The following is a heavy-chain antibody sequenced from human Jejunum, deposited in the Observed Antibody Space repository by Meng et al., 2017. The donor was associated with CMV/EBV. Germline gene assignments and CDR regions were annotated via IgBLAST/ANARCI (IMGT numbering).Heavy chain of an antibody. CDR3: ARALTGTYYYGMDV. Sequence: SGFTVSSNYMTWVRQAPGKGLEWVSVIYTGGTTHYADSVKGRFTISRDSSKNTLFLQMNSLRAEDTAVYYCARALTGTYYYGMDVWGQGTTVTVSS. V-gene: IGHV3-53*01. D-gene: IGHD1-20*01. J-gene: IGHJ6*02. CDR1: GFTVSSNY. CDR2: IYTGGTT.